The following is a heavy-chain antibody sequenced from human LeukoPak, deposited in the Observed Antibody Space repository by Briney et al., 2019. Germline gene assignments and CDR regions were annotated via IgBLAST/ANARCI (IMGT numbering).Heavy chain of an antibody. CDR1: GFTFDDYA. J-gene: IGHJ3*02. CDR2: ISWNSGSI. Sequence: GGSLRLSCAASGFTFDDYAMHWVRQAPGKGLEWVSGISWNSGSIGYADSVKGRFTISRDNAKNSLYLQMNSLRAEDMALYYCAEDISPYGDYGRAAFDIWGQGTMVTVSS. V-gene: IGHV3-9*03. CDR3: AEDISPYGDYGRAAFDI. D-gene: IGHD4-17*01.